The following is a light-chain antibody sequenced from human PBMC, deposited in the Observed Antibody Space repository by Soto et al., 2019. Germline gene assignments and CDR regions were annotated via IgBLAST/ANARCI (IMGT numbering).Light chain of an antibody. V-gene: IGLV2-14*01. J-gene: IGLJ2*01. CDR3: SSYTSSSTL. CDR1: SSDVGGYNY. CDR2: EVS. Sequence: QSALTQPASVSGSPGQSITISCTGTSSDVGGYNYVSWYQQHPGKAPKLMIYEVSNRPSGVSNRFSGSKSDNTASLTISGLQAEDEAYYYCSSYTSSSTLFGGGTKVTVL.